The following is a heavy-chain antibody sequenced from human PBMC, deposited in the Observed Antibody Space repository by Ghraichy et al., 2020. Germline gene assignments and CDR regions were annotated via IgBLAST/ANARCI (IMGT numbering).Heavy chain of an antibody. D-gene: IGHD5-12*01. V-gene: IGHV4-39*02. Sequence: ESLNISCTVSGGSISSSSYYWGWIRQPPGKGLEWIGSIYYSGSTYYNPSLKSRVTISVDTSKNQFSLKLSSVTAADTAVYYCAREISGYDYYFDYWGQGTLVTVSS. J-gene: IGHJ4*02. CDR3: AREISGYDYYFDY. CDR2: IYYSGST. CDR1: GGSISSSSYY.